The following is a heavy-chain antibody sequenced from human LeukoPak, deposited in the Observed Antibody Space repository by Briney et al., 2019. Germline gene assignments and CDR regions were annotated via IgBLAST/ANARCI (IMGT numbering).Heavy chain of an antibody. Sequence: ASVKVSCKASGYTFNSYGISWVRQAPGQGLEWMGWISVYNGNTNYAQKFQGRVTMTTDTSTSTAYMELSSLRSDDTAVYYCARGDRHYSYGPNTYYYYYMDVWGKGTTVTISS. J-gene: IGHJ6*03. CDR1: GYTFNSYG. CDR3: ARGDRHYSYGPNTYYYYYMDV. D-gene: IGHD5-18*01. CDR2: ISVYNGNT. V-gene: IGHV1-18*01.